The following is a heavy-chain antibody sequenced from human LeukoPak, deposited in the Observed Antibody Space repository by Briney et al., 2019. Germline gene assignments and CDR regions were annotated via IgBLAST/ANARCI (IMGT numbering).Heavy chain of an antibody. CDR3: ASGQYCSGGSCYPNDAFDI. D-gene: IGHD2-15*01. CDR1: GFTLSSYA. Sequence: GGSLRLSCAASGFTLSSYAMSWVRQAPGKGLEWVSAISVSGNTYHADSVKGRFTISRDNAKNSLYLQMNSLRAEDTAVYYCASGQYCSGGSCYPNDAFDIWGQGTMVTVSS. V-gene: IGHV3-21*01. J-gene: IGHJ3*02. CDR2: ISVSGNT.